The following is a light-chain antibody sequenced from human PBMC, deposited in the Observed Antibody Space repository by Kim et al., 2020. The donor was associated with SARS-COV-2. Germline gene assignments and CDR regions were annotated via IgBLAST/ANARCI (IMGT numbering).Light chain of an antibody. CDR1: SNNVGYQG. CDR2: RSN. CDR3: SAWDRSLRAWV. J-gene: IGLJ3*02. Sequence: RQTATLTCTGNSNNVGYQGAAWLQQHPGHPPKLLSYRSNNRPSGISERLSASRSGNTASLTISGLQPEDEADYYCSAWDRSLRAWVFGGGTQLTVL. V-gene: IGLV10-54*01.